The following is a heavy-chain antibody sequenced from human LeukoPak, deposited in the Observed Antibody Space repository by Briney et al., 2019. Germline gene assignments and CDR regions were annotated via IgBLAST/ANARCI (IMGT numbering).Heavy chain of an antibody. V-gene: IGHV4-30-2*01. D-gene: IGHD6-25*01. CDR1: GGSISSGGYS. J-gene: IGHJ4*02. CDR3: ARGHGYYFDY. Sequence: PSETLSLTCAVSGGSISSGGYSWSWIRQPPGEGLGWIGYIYHSGSTYYNPSLKSRVTISVDRSKNQFSLKLSSVTAADPAVYYCARGHGYYFDYWGQGTLVTVSS. CDR2: IYHSGST.